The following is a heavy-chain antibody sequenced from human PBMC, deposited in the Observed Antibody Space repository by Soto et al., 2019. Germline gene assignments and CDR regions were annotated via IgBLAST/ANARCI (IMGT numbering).Heavy chain of an antibody. V-gene: IGHV3-53*01. Sequence: VQLVASGGGLIQPGESLRLSCAAFGFTVSGKKYVAWVRQAPGKGLEWVSALYDLDGTYYADSVKGRFTTSRDNSKNTLYLQMNSLRAEDTAVYFCAKYIAAGTGPTQGDYWGQGTLVTVSS. D-gene: IGHD1-7*01. CDR2: LYDLDGT. CDR1: GFTVSGKKY. CDR3: AKYIAAGTGPTQGDY. J-gene: IGHJ4*02.